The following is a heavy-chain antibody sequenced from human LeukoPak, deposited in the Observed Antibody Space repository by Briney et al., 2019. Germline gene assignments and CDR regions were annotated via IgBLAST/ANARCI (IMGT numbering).Heavy chain of an antibody. D-gene: IGHD3-10*01. J-gene: IGHJ4*02. CDR3: ARLRYHYGSGSSYYFDY. CDR2: IYTSGST. Sequence: ASETLSLTCTVSGGSTSSYYWSWIWQPPGKGLEWIGYIYTSGSTNYNPSLRGRVTISLDTSKNQFSLKLTSVTAADTAVYHCARLRYHYGSGSSYYFDYWGQGTLVTVSS. V-gene: IGHV4-4*09. CDR1: GGSTSSYY.